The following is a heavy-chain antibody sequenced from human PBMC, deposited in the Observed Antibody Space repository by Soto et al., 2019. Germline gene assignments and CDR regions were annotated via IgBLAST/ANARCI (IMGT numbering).Heavy chain of an antibody. CDR2: ISSSGSYT. J-gene: IGHJ5*02. V-gene: IGHV3-21*01. CDR3: ARTNIVGAFDP. D-gene: IGHD2-21*01. Sequence: EVQLVESGGGLVKPGGSLRLACAASGFTFSRDTMTWVRQAPGKGLEWVSSISSSGSYTYYADSLKGRFTISRDNAKESLYLQMNSLRDEDTAVYHCARTNIVGAFDPWGQGTLVTVSS. CDR1: GFTFSRDT.